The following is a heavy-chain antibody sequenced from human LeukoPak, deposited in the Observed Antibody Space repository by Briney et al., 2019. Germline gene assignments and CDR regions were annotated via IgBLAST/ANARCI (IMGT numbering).Heavy chain of an antibody. D-gene: IGHD3-3*01. CDR2: IYYSGST. CDR1: GGSISSSSYY. J-gene: IGHJ4*02. CDR3: ARHSPPNWSGYYTPFDY. V-gene: IGHV4-39*01. Sequence: SETLSLTCTVSGGSISSSSYYWGWIRQPPGKGLEWIGSIYYSGSTYYNPSLKSRVTISVDTSKNQFPLKLSSVTAADTAVYYCARHSPPNWSGYYTPFDYWGQGTLVTVSS.